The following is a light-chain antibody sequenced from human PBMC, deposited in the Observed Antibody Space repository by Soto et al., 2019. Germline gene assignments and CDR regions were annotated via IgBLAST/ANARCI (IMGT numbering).Light chain of an antibody. CDR2: EVS. V-gene: IGLV2-8*01. CDR3: SSYAGSNNYV. J-gene: IGLJ1*01. Sequence: QSALTQPPSASGSLGQSVTISCIGSSSDVGAFDSVSWYQQHPHKAPQIIIYEVSKRPSGVPDRFSGSKSGNTASLTVSGLQADDEADYFCSSYAGSNNYVFGTGTKVTVL. CDR1: SSDVGAFDS.